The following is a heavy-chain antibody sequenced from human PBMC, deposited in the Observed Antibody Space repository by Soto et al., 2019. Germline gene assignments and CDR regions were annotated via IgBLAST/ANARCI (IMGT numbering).Heavy chain of an antibody. CDR2: ITEDGSGT. Sequence: GGSLRLSCATSGFTLSSYPIHWVRQAPGKGPVWVSRITEDGSGTTYADSVKGRFTVTRDNAKNTMYLQMSGLGAEDTAVYHCVRGTNGWRGMDYWGQGPL. CDR1: GFTLSSYP. V-gene: IGHV3-74*01. D-gene: IGHD2-8*01. CDR3: VRGTNGWRGMDY. J-gene: IGHJ4*02.